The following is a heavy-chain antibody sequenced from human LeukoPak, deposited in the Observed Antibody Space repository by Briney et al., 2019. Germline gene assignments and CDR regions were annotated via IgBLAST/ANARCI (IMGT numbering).Heavy chain of an antibody. V-gene: IGHV4-30-4*08. CDR2: IYYSGST. J-gene: IGHJ5*02. Sequence: PSETLSLTFTVSGGSISSGDYYWSWIRQPPGKSLEWIGYIYYSGSTYYNPSLKSRVTISVDTSKNQFSLKLSSVTAADTAVYYCARDVSYFDWLLSHNYNWFGPWGQGTLVTVSS. CDR3: ARDVSYFDWLLSHNYNWFGP. D-gene: IGHD3-9*01. CDR1: GGSISSGDYY.